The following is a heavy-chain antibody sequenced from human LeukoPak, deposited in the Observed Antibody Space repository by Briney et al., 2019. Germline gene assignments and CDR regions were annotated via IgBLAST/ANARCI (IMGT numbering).Heavy chain of an antibody. CDR2: IYASGNT. J-gene: IGHJ4*02. V-gene: IGHV4-4*09. CDR3: ARKYCSSIRCYDYFDY. Sequence: SETLSLTCTVSGGSISSYYWSWIRQPPGKGLEWIGYIYASGNTNYNPSLKSRVTISVDTPKNQFSLKLSSVTAADTAVYYCARKYCSSIRCYDYFDYWGQGTLVTVSS. D-gene: IGHD2-2*01. CDR1: GGSISSYY.